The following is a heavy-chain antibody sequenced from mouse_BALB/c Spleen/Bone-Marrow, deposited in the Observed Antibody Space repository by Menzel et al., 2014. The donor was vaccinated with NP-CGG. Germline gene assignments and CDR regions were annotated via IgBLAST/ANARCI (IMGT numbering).Heavy chain of an antibody. J-gene: IGHJ3*01. Sequence: QVQLQQPGAELVKPGASVKLSCKASGYTFTSYYMHWVKQRPGQGLEWIGEINPSNGGTNFNEKFKSKATLTVDKSSSTAFMQLGSLTSEGSAVYYCTREGDSPYAYWCQGPLVTVSA. CDR3: TREGDSPYAY. D-gene: IGHD2-13*01. CDR2: INPSNGGT. V-gene: IGHV1S81*02. CDR1: GYTFTSYY.